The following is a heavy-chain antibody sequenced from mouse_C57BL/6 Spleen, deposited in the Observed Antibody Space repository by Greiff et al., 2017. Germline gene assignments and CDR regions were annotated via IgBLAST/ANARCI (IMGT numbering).Heavy chain of an antibody. Sequence: EVKVEESGGGLVQPGGSMKLSCAASGFTFSDAWMDWVRQSPEKGLEWVAEIRHKANNHATYYAVSVKGRFTISRDDSKSSVYLQMNSLRAEDTGIYYCTSTVRPRGALDYWGQGTSVTVSS. CDR1: GFTFSDAW. CDR2: IRHKANNHAT. V-gene: IGHV6-6*01. J-gene: IGHJ4*01. D-gene: IGHD1-1*01. CDR3: TSTVRPRGALDY.